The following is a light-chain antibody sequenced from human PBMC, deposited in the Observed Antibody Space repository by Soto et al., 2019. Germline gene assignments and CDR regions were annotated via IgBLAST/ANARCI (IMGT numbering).Light chain of an antibody. CDR2: KVF. Sequence: DVVMTQSPLSLPVTLGQSASISCTSSQSLVYADGNTYLNWPQQRPGQSPRRLIYKVFNRDSGVPDRFSGSASGSEFTLTISRVEAEDIGVYYRMQTAHWLHTFGRGTKVDIK. CDR1: QSLVYADGNTY. J-gene: IGKJ2*01. CDR3: MQTAHWLHT. V-gene: IGKV2-30*01.